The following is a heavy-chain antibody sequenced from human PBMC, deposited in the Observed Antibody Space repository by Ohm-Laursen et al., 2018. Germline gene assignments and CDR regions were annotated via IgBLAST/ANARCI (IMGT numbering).Heavy chain of an antibody. V-gene: IGHV3-48*03. CDR1: GFTFSSYE. D-gene: IGHD3-16*01. Sequence: LRLSCTASGFTFSSYEMNWVRQAPGKGLEWVSYISSSGSTIYYADSVKGRFTISRDNAKNSLYLQMNSLRAEDTAVYYCARDPVRGLTDYWGQGTLVTVSS. CDR3: ARDPVRGLTDY. CDR2: ISSSGSTI. J-gene: IGHJ4*02.